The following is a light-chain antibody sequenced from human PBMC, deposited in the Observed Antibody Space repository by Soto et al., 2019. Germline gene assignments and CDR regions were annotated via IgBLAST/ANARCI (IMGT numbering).Light chain of an antibody. CDR2: EFT. J-gene: IGLJ1*01. V-gene: IGLV2-8*01. CDR1: SSDIGGNNY. CDR3: SSYAGSNNLI. Sequence: QSVLTQPPSASGSPGQSVTISCTGTSSDIGGNNYVSWYQQHPGKAPKHMIYEFTKRPSGVPDRFSGSKSGNTASLTASGLQAEDEADYYCSSYAGSNNLIFGTGTKLTVL.